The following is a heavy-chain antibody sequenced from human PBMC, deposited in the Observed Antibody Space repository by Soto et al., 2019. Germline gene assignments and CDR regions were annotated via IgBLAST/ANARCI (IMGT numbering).Heavy chain of an antibody. J-gene: IGHJ4*02. D-gene: IGHD3-22*01. CDR3: AKSRFSDSSGDFYDY. V-gene: IGHV3-23*01. Sequence: GGSLRLSCAASAFTFNNYAMSWVRQAPGKGLEWVSGIGGSGRATYSANSVKGRFTISRDNSINTLFPQMNSLRAEDTAVYYCAKSRFSDSSGDFYDYWGQGTLVTVSS. CDR2: IGGSGRAT. CDR1: AFTFNNYA.